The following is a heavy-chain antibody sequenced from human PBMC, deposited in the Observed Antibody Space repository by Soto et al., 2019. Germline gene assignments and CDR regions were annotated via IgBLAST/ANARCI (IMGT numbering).Heavy chain of an antibody. CDR1: GCTFSSYA. V-gene: IGHV3-23*01. Sequence: PGGSLRLSCAASGCTFSSYAMSWVRQAPGKGPEWVSSIGGNGGSTKYADSVKGRFTISRDNSKNTLLLQMNSLRAEDTAVYYCGKGGWWQDISTKPFDIWGQGTVVTVSS. D-gene: IGHD1-1*01. J-gene: IGHJ3*02. CDR2: IGGNGGST. CDR3: GKGGWWQDISTKPFDI.